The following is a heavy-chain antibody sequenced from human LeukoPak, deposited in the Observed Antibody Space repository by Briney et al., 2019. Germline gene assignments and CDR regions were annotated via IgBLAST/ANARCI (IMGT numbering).Heavy chain of an antibody. J-gene: IGHJ4*02. CDR1: GFTFSSYA. CDR2: ISGSGGST. CDR3: AKDGSSSWYKEGYFDY. Sequence: GGSLRLSCAASGFTFSSYAMSWVRQAPGKGLEWVSAISGSGGSTYYADSVKGRFTISRDNSKNTLYLQMNSLGAEDTAVYYCAKDGSSSWYKEGYFDYWGQGTLVTVSS. V-gene: IGHV3-23*01. D-gene: IGHD6-13*01.